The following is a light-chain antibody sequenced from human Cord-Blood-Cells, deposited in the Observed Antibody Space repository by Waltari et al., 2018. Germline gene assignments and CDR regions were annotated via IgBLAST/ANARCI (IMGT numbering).Light chain of an antibody. V-gene: IGLV2-23*01. CDR1: SSDVGSYNL. CDR3: CSYAGSSTYV. J-gene: IGLJ1*01. CDR2: EGS. Sequence: QSALTQPASVSGSPGQSITISCTGPSSDVGSYNLVSWYQQRPGKAPKLMIYEGSKRPSGVSNRFSGSKSGNTASLTISGLQAEDEADYYCCSYAGSSTYVFGTGTKVTVL.